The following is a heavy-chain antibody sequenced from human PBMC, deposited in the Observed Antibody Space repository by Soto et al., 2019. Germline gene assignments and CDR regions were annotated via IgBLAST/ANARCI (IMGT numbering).Heavy chain of an antibody. V-gene: IGHV3-48*03. J-gene: IGHJ4*02. Sequence: PGGSLRLSCAASGFIFSSYEMAWVRQAPGKGLQWVSYISDSGGVIHYADSVKGRFTISRDNAKNSVYLQMNSLRAEDTAVYYCAGGIMYGGSFQDWGQGTLVTVSS. CDR1: GFIFSSYE. D-gene: IGHD1-26*01. CDR2: ISDSGGVI. CDR3: AGGIMYGGSFQD.